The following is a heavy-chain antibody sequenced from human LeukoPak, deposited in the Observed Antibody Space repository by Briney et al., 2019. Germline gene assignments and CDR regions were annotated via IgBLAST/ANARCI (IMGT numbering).Heavy chain of an antibody. CDR1: GFNFRSYW. D-gene: IGHD5-18*01. V-gene: IGHV3-7*01. Sequence: GGSLRLSCVTSGFNFRSYWMNWVRQAPGRGLEWVANIKEDGREKNYLDSVKGLFSISRDNSKNSVSLHMESLRAEDTAVYYCARDWLGRYGHLSTPEREFDYWGQGTLVTVSS. CDR2: IKEDGREK. CDR3: ARDWLGRYGHLSTPEREFDY. J-gene: IGHJ4*02.